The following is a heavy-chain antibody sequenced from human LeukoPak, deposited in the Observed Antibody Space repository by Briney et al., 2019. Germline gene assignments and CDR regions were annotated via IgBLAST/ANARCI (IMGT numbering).Heavy chain of an antibody. V-gene: IGHV4-39*07. CDR3: ARSGSGNLRYYFDY. CDR2: MYSSGST. Sequence: SETLSLTCTVSGGSISSSSYYWGWIRQPPGKGLEWIGSMYSSGSTYYNPSLKSRVTISVDTSKNQFSLKLSSVTAADTAVYYCARSGSGNLRYYFDYWGQGTLVTVSS. J-gene: IGHJ4*02. CDR1: GGSISSSSYY. D-gene: IGHD3-3*01.